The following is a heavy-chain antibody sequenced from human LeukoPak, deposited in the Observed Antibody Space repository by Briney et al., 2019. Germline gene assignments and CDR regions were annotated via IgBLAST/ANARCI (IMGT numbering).Heavy chain of an antibody. J-gene: IGHJ4*02. CDR2: ISWNSGSI. D-gene: IGHD4-17*01. CDR1: GFTFDDYA. Sequence: PGRSLRPSCAASGFTFDDYAMHWVRQAPGKGLEWVSGISWNSGSIGYADSVKGRFTISRDNAKNSLYLQMNSLRAEDTALYYCAKDIGGYGDDGSDYWGQGTLVTVSS. V-gene: IGHV3-9*01. CDR3: AKDIGGYGDDGSDY.